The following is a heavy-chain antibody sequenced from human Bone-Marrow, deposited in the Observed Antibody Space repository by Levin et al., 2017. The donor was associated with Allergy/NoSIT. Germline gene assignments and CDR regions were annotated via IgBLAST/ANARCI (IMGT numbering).Heavy chain of an antibody. V-gene: IGHV3-30*18. J-gene: IGHJ6*02. Sequence: PGGSLRLSCVASGFTFNNYAMHWVRRAPGKGLEWVAVVSFDGSDTNYVDSVKGRFTISRDNSKNTLFLEMNSLRAEDTAVYYCAKRRGLLLDYGMDVWGQGTTVIVSS. D-gene: IGHD1-26*01. CDR1: GFTFNNYA. CDR2: VSFDGSDT. CDR3: AKRRGLLLDYGMDV.